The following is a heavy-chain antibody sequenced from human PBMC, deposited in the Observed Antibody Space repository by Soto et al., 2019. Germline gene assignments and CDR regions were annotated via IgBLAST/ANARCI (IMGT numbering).Heavy chain of an antibody. CDR2: ISDSGGYT. V-gene: IGHV3-23*01. Sequence: ESGGGLVQPGGSLRLSCAASGFTFSSSAMTWVRQAPGKGLEWVSSISDSGGYTPYAGSVKGRFTISRDNSKHTLYLQMNGLRVEDTAVYYCAALVVAAIYDYWGQGTLVTVSS. J-gene: IGHJ4*02. D-gene: IGHD2-15*01. CDR3: AALVVAAIYDY. CDR1: GFTFSSSA.